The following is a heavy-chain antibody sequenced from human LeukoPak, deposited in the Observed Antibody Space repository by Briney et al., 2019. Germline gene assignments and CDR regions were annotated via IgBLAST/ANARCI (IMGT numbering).Heavy chain of an antibody. D-gene: IGHD6-19*01. CDR3: ARPRAQQWLVRGDAFDI. Sequence: ASVKVSCKASGYTFTGYYMHWVRQAPGQGLEWMGWINPNTGGTDYAQKFQGRVTMTRDTSISTAYLELSRLRSDDTAVYYCARPRAQQWLVRGDAFDIWGQGTMVTVS. V-gene: IGHV1-2*02. J-gene: IGHJ3*02. CDR2: INPNTGGT. CDR1: GYTFTGYY.